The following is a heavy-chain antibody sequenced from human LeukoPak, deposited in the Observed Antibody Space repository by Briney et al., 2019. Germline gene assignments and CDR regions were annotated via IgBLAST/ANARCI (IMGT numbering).Heavy chain of an antibody. V-gene: IGHV3-30-3*01. CDR1: GFTFSSYA. D-gene: IGHD6-6*01. CDR3: ARGGIAARFAY. Sequence: PGRSLRLSCAASGFTFSSYAMHWVRQAPGKGLEWVALISHDGSGQYYTESVKGRFTISRDNAKNSLYLQMNSLRVEDTAVYYCARGGIAARFAYWGQGTLVTVSS. J-gene: IGHJ4*02. CDR2: ISHDGSGQ.